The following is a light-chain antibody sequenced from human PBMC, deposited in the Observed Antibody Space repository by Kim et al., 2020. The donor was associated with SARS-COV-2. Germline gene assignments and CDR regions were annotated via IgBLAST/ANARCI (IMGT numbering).Light chain of an antibody. CDR1: SGYSNYK. J-gene: IGLJ3*02. Sequence: QPVLTQPPSASASLGASVTLTCTLSSGYSNYKVDWYQQKPGKGPRFVMRVGTGGIVGSKGDGIPDRFSVLASGLNRYLTIKNSQEEDESDYHCGGDHGSGSNFVWVFGGGTQLTVL. V-gene: IGLV9-49*01. CDR2: VGTGGIVG. CDR3: GGDHGSGSNFVWV.